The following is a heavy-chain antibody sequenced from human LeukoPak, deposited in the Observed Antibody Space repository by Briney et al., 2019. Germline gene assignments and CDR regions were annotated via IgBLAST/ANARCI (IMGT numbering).Heavy chain of an antibody. CDR2: ISASGGTT. V-gene: IGHV3-23*01. J-gene: IGHJ4*02. Sequence: PGGSLRLSCAASGFSLNNYAMSWARQAPGKGLEWVSAISASGGTTYNSDSVKGRFTISRDSAKNTLYLQINSLRAEDSAVYYCAKASSSWYSDFDYWGRGTLVTVSS. D-gene: IGHD6-13*01. CDR3: AKASSSWYSDFDY. CDR1: GFSLNNYA.